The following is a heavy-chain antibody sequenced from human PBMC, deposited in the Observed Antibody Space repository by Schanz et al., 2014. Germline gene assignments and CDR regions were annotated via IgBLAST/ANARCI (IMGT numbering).Heavy chain of an antibody. CDR2: INPSGGST. J-gene: IGHJ4*02. Sequence: QVHLVQSGAEVHKPGASVKVSCKASGYTFTSDSMHWVRQAPGQGLEWMGMINPSGGSTTYAQKFQGRDTMTRDTSTSTVYMELSSPRSEDTAVYYCARDGVDAAAGGNYWGQGTLVTVSS. CDR1: GYTFTSDS. D-gene: IGHD6-13*01. CDR3: ARDGVDAAAGGNY. V-gene: IGHV1-46*03.